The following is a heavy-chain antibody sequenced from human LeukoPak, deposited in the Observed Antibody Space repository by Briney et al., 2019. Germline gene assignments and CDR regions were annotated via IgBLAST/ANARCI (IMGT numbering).Heavy chain of an antibody. J-gene: IGHJ4*02. D-gene: IGHD3-10*01. CDR1: GFTFSSYA. CDR3: ARGPHKAITMVRGVIGY. Sequence: GGSLRLSCAAAGFTFSSYAMHWVRQAPGKGLEWVAVISYDGSNKYYADSVKGRFTISRDNSKNTLYLQMNSLRAEDTAVYYCARGPHKAITMVRGVIGYWGQGTLVTVSS. CDR2: ISYDGSNK. V-gene: IGHV3-30-3*01.